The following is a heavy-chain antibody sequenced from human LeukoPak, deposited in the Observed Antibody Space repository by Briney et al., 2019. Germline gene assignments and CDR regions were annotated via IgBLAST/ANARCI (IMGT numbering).Heavy chain of an antibody. CDR3: AKISPYSSSGRRNYYYYYMDV. V-gene: IGHV3-30*02. D-gene: IGHD6-6*01. CDR2: IRYDGSNK. Sequence: PGGSLRLSCAASGFTFSSYGMHWVRQAPGKGLEWVAFIRYDGSNKYYADSVKGRFTISRDNSKNTQYLQMNSLRAEDTAVYYCAKISPYSSSGRRNYYYYYMDVWGKGTTVTVSS. CDR1: GFTFSSYG. J-gene: IGHJ6*03.